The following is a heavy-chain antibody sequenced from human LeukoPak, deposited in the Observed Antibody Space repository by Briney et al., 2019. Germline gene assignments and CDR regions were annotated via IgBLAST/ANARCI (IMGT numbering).Heavy chain of an antibody. CDR3: ARDSPVRYFDWSLPEGDHYYGMDV. D-gene: IGHD3-9*01. V-gene: IGHV1-18*04. CDR2: ISAYNGNT. Sequence: ASVKVSCKASGYTFTSYGITWVRQAPGQGLEWMGWISAYNGNTNYAQNLQGRVTMTTDTSTSTAYMELRSLRSDDTAMYYCARDSPVRYFDWSLPEGDHYYGMDVWGKGTTVTVSS. CDR1: GYTFTSYG. J-gene: IGHJ6*04.